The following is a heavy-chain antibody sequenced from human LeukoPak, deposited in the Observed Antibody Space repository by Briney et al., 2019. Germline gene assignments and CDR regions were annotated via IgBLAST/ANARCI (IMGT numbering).Heavy chain of an antibody. CDR2: VYYSGTT. Sequence: ASETLSLTCTVPGGSISSSIYYWGWICQPPEEGLQWIGSVYYSGTTYYNPSLKSRVTISVDTSKNQFSLNLTSVTAADTAVYYCARLRVGGRYDSWYFDYWGQGTLVTVSS. V-gene: IGHV4-39*01. J-gene: IGHJ4*02. D-gene: IGHD3-22*01. CDR1: GGSISSSIYY. CDR3: ARLRVGGRYDSWYFDY.